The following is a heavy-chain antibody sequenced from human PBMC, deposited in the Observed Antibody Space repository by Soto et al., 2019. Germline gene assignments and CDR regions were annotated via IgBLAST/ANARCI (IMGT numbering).Heavy chain of an antibody. J-gene: IGHJ4*02. Sequence: GGSLRLSCAASGFTFSSYSMNWVRQAPGKGLEWVSSISSSSSYIYYADSVKGRFTISRDNAKNSLYLQMNSLRAEDTAVYYCARDELGYCSSTSCYLTFDYWGQGTLVTVSS. D-gene: IGHD2-2*01. V-gene: IGHV3-21*01. CDR2: ISSSSSYI. CDR1: GFTFSSYS. CDR3: ARDELGYCSSTSCYLTFDY.